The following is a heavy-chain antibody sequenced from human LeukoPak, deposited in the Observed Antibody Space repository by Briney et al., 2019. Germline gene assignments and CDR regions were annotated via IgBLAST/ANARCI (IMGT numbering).Heavy chain of an antibody. V-gene: IGHV3-11*01. CDR1: GFTFSDYY. CDR2: ISSSGSTI. CDR3: ARDATYSSGWYYFDY. Sequence: GGSLRLSCAASGFTFSDYYMSWIRQAPGKGLEWVSSISSSGSTIYYADSVKGRFTISRDNAKNSLYLQMNGLRAEDTAVYYCARDATYSSGWYYFDYWGQGTLVTVSS. D-gene: IGHD6-19*01. J-gene: IGHJ4*02.